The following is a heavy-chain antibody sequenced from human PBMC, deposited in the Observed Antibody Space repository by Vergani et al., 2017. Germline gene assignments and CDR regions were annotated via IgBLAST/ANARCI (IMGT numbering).Heavy chain of an antibody. V-gene: IGHV4-30-4*08. J-gene: IGHJ4*02. D-gene: IGHD3-9*01. Sequence: QVQLQESGPGLVKPSQTLSLTCTVSGGSISSGDYYWSWIRQPPGKGLGWIGYIHYSGSTYYNPSLKSRVTISVDTSKNQFSLKLSSVTAADTAVYYYARSELNYDILTGYYSREVGYWGQGTLVTVSS. CDR3: ARSELNYDILTGYYSREVGY. CDR1: GGSISSGDYY. CDR2: IHYSGST.